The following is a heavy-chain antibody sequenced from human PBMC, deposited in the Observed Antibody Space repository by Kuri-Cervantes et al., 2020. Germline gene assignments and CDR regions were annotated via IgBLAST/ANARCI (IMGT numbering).Heavy chain of an antibody. J-gene: IGHJ6*02. CDR2: ISYDGSNK. Sequence: GESLKISCAASGFTFSSYGMHWVRQAPGKGLEWVAVISYDGSNKYYADSVKGRFTISRDNSKNTLYLQMNSLRAEDTAVYYCARVSPPADIVVVPAAIYYYYYYGMDVWGQGTTVTVSS. CDR1: GFTFSSYG. V-gene: IGHV3-30*03. CDR3: ARVSPPADIVVVPAAIYYYYYYGMDV. D-gene: IGHD2-2*02.